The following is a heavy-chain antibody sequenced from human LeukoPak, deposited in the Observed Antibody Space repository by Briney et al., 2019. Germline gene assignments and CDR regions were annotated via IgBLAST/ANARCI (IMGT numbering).Heavy chain of an antibody. Sequence: ASVKVSCKASEYSFTGYYLQWVRQAPGQGLEWMGWINPNSGGTDFAQKFQGRVTMTRDTSITTAYMELSSLRSDDTAIYYCARDIWAGGATIEYWGQGTLVTVSS. CDR2: INPNSGGT. CDR1: EYSFTGYY. D-gene: IGHD1-26*01. J-gene: IGHJ4*02. V-gene: IGHV1-2*02. CDR3: ARDIWAGGATIEY.